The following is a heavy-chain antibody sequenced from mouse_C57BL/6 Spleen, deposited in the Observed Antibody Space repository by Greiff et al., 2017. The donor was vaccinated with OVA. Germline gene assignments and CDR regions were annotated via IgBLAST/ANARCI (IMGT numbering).Heavy chain of an antibody. CDR2: IRLKSDNYAT. V-gene: IGHV6-3*01. D-gene: IGHD1-1*01. CDR1: GFTFSNYW. Sequence: EVQLVESGGGLVQPGGSMKLSCVASGFTFSNYWMNWVRQSPEKGLEWVAQIRLKSDNYATHYAESVKGRFTISRDDSKSSVYLQMNNLRAEDTGIYYCTNGKGFAYWGQGTLVTVSA. J-gene: IGHJ3*01. CDR3: TNGKGFAY.